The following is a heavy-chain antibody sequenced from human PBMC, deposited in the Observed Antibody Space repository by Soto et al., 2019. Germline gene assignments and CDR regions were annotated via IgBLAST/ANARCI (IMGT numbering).Heavy chain of an antibody. Sequence: SVKVSCKASGGTFSSYAISWVRQAPGQGLEWMGGIIPIFGTANYAQKFQGRVTLTRDTSTNTVNMELSSLRSEDTAVYYCAREKWLVRRNDPFDIWGQGTMVTVSS. J-gene: IGHJ3*02. CDR2: IIPIFGTA. CDR1: GGTFSSYA. D-gene: IGHD6-19*01. CDR3: AREKWLVRRNDPFDI. V-gene: IGHV1-69*05.